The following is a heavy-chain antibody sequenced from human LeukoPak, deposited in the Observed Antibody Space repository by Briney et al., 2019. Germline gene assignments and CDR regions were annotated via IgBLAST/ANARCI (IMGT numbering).Heavy chain of an antibody. CDR3: TREEVRAPLDN. D-gene: IGHD3-10*01. Sequence: PGRSLRLSCAASGFTFSTYGMHWVRQAPGKGLEWVALIYYDGSNKYYADSVKGRFTVSRDNSKNTLYLQMNILRAEDTGVYYCTREEVRAPLDNWGQGTLVIVSS. J-gene: IGHJ4*02. CDR2: IYYDGSNK. CDR1: GFTFSTYG. V-gene: IGHV3-33*01.